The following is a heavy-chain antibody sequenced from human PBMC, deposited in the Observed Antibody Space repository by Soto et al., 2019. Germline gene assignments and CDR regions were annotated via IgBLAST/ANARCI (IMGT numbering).Heavy chain of an antibody. J-gene: IGHJ4*02. CDR3: ARDVLGDSSVGSDY. Sequence: QVQLVESGGGVVQPGRSLRLSCAASGFTFSNYGMHWVRQAPGKGLEWVAVIWDDGNNKYYADSVKGRFTISRYNSKNTLYLQMNSLRVEDTAVYYCARDVLGDSSVGSDYWGQGTLVTVSS. D-gene: IGHD6-19*01. CDR1: GFTFSNYG. V-gene: IGHV3-33*01. CDR2: IWDDGNNK.